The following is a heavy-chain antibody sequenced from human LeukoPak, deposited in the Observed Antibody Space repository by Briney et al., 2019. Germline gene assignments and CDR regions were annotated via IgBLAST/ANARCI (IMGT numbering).Heavy chain of an antibody. V-gene: IGHV3-23*01. D-gene: IGHD3-22*01. CDR3: AKDRPNYYGNNGHYYRQNGDY. J-gene: IGHJ4*02. CDR2: ITSTGDST. Sequence: GGSLRLSCAASGFTFSSYSMNWVRQVPGKGLNWVSSITSTGDSTYYADSVRGRFTISRDNSENTLYLRMNSLRAEDTAIYYCAKDRPNYYGNNGHYYRQNGDYWGQGTLVTVSS. CDR1: GFTFSSYS.